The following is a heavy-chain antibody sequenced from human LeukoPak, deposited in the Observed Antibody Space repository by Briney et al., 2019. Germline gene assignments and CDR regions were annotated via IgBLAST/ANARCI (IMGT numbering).Heavy chain of an antibody. J-gene: IGHJ5*02. D-gene: IGHD3-10*01. V-gene: IGHV1-8*01. CDR3: ARDYDNYYYGSGGNVGALDP. CDR2: MNPNSGNT. CDR1: GYTFTSYD. Sequence: GASVKVSCKASGYTFTSYDINWVRQATGQGLEWMGWMNPNSGNTGYAQKFQGRVTMTRNTSISTAYMELRSLRSDDTAVYYCARDYDNYYYGSGGNVGALDPWGQGTLVTVSS.